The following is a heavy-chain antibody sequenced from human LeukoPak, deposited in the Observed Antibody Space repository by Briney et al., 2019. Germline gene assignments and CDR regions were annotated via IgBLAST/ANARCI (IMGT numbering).Heavy chain of an antibody. Sequence: SETLPLTCTVSGYSISSGYYWGWIRQPPGKGLEWIGSIYHSGSTYYNPSLKSRVTISVDTSKNQFSLKLSSVTAADTAVYYCARGPSMVRGVIILDPWGQGTLVTVSS. CDR2: IYHSGST. CDR1: GYSISSGYY. CDR3: ARGPSMVRGVIILDP. D-gene: IGHD3-10*01. J-gene: IGHJ5*02. V-gene: IGHV4-38-2*02.